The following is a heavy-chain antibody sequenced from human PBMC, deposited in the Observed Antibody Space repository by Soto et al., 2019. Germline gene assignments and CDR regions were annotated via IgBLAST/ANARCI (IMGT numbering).Heavy chain of an antibody. J-gene: IGHJ5*02. Sequence: LRLSCAASGFTFSSYAMSWVRQAPGKGLEWVSAISGSGGSTYYADSVKGRFTISRDNSKNTLYLQMNSLRAEDTAVYYCAKFEGHRYCSSTSCFGSWFDPWGQGTLVTVSS. V-gene: IGHV3-23*01. CDR3: AKFEGHRYCSSTSCFGSWFDP. CDR1: GFTFSSYA. D-gene: IGHD2-2*01. CDR2: ISGSGGST.